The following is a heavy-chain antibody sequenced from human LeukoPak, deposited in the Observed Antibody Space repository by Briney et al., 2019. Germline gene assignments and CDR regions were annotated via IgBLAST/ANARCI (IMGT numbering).Heavy chain of an antibody. CDR2: IYNAGT. CDR3: ARLRGNTMVEY. J-gene: IGHJ4*02. V-gene: IGHV3-53*01. Sequence: GGSLRLSCTASGFAVSNNYMSWVRQAPGKGLEWVSLIYNAGTYADSVKCRLTISRDDSKNTLNRQMNSLRADDTAVYYCARLRGNTMVEYWGQGTLVTVSS. CDR1: GFAVSNNY. D-gene: IGHD3-10*01.